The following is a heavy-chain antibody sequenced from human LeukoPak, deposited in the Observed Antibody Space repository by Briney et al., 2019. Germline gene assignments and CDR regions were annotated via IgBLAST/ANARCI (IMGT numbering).Heavy chain of an antibody. CDR2: IYPGDSDT. V-gene: IGHV5-51*01. D-gene: IGHD2-15*01. J-gene: IGHJ4*02. CDR1: GYSFIHYW. Sequence: PGESLKISCKGFGYSFIHYWIGWVRQMPGKGLEWMGIIYPGDSDTRYSPSFQGRVTISADKSISTAYLQWSSLKASDTAMYYCARFNLGYCSGGSCYSSYYSFDYWGQGTLVTVSS. CDR3: ARFNLGYCSGGSCYSSYYSFDY.